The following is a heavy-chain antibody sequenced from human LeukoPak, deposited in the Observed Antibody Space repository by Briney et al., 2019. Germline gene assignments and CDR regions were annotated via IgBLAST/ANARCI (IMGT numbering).Heavy chain of an antibody. D-gene: IGHD2-15*01. J-gene: IGHJ5*02. Sequence: GESLKISCKGPGYSFTGYWIAWVRQMPGKGLEWMGIIYPGDSDTRYSPSFQGQVTISDDKSISTAYLQWSSLKASDTAMYYGARQLVGAAYNWFDPWGQGTLVTVSS. CDR3: ARQLVGAAYNWFDP. CDR2: IYPGDSDT. V-gene: IGHV5-51*01. CDR1: GYSFTGYW.